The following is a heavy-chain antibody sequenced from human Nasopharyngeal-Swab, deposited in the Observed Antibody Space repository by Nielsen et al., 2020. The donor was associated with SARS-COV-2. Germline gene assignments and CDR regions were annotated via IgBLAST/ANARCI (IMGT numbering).Heavy chain of an antibody. V-gene: IGHV3-23*01. J-gene: IGHJ3*02. CDR2: ISGSGGST. D-gene: IGHD2-15*01. CDR3: AKFRDIIDAFDI. CDR1: GFTFSSYA. Sequence: GESLKISCAASGFTFSSYAMSWVRQAPGKGLEWVSAISGSGGSTYYADSVKGRFTISRDNSKNTLYLQMNSLRVEDTAVYYCAKFRDIIDAFDIWGQGTMVTVSS.